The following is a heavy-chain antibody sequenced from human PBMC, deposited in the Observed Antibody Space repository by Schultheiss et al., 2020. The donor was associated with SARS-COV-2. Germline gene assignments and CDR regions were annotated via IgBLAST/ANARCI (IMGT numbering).Heavy chain of an antibody. CDR1: GFTFSSYG. CDR3: ARVYYDSDYLDY. V-gene: IGHV3-7*01. CDR2: IKQDGSEK. D-gene: IGHD3-22*01. Sequence: GGSLRLSCAASGFTFSSYGMYWVRQAPGKGLEWVANIKQDGSEKYYVDSVKGRFTISRDNAKNSLYLQMNSLRDEDTAVYYCARVYYDSDYLDYWGQGTLVTVSS. J-gene: IGHJ4*02.